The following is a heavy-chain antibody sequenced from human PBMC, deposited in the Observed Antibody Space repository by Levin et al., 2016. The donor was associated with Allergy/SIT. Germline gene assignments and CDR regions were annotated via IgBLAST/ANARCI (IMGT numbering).Heavy chain of an antibody. J-gene: IGHJ4*02. Sequence: SLKISCAASGFSFDDYAMHWVRQAPGKGLEWVSGINWNSGHIGYADSVKGRFIISRDNAKNSLYLQMNRLRTEDTALYYCAKDTSMNYYYDTSALLHWGQGALVTVSS. CDR1: GFSFDDYA. CDR3: AKDTSMNYYYDTSALLH. CDR2: INWNSGHI. D-gene: IGHD3-22*01. V-gene: IGHV3-9*01.